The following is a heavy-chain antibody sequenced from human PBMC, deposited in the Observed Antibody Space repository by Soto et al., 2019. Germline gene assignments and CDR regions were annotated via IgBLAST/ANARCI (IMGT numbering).Heavy chain of an antibody. Sequence: KTSETLSLTCAVYGGSFSGYYWSWIRQPPGKGLEWIGEINHSGSTNYNPSLKSRVTISVDTSKNQFSLKLSSVTAADTAVYYCARAYSSSSVFLVYYYYGMDVWGQGTTVTVS. J-gene: IGHJ6*02. D-gene: IGHD6-6*01. CDR3: ARAYSSSSVFLVYYYYGMDV. V-gene: IGHV4-34*01. CDR1: GGSFSGYY. CDR2: INHSGST.